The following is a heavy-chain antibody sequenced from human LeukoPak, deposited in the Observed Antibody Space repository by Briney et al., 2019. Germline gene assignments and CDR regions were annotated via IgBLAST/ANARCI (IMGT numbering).Heavy chain of an antibody. D-gene: IGHD3-22*01. V-gene: IGHV4-31*03. Sequence: PSETLSLTCTVSGGSISSGGYYWSWIRQHPGKGLEWIGYIYYSGSTYYNPSLKSRVTISVDTPKNQFSLKLSSVTAADTAVYYCARTTYYYDSSGYLYYFDYWGQGTLVTVSA. CDR1: GGSISSGGYY. CDR3: ARTTYYYDSSGYLYYFDY. CDR2: IYYSGST. J-gene: IGHJ4*02.